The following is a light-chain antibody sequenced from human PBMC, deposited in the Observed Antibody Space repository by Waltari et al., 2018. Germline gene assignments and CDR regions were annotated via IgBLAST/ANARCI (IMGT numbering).Light chain of an antibody. J-gene: IGKJ2*01. CDR1: HTITNW. Sequence: IQMTQSPSTLSASVGDRVTITCRASHTITNWLAWYQQTPGKAPNVLIYDASTLESGFPSRFSGSGSVTEFTLTINSLQPDDFATYYCQHYNSFSHIYTFGQGTKLEI. V-gene: IGKV1-5*01. CDR2: DAS. CDR3: QHYNSFSHIYT.